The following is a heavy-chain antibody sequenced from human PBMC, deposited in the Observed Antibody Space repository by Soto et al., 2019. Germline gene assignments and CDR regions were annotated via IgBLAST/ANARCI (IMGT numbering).Heavy chain of an antibody. Sequence: PGGSLRLSCAASGFSFSTYGMQWVRQAPGKGLEWVAEIWYDGSNDFYSDSVKGRFTISRDNAKNTLFLQMNSLRAEDTVMYYCGRGYNYADYWGQGTQVTVSS. J-gene: IGHJ4*02. D-gene: IGHD5-18*01. V-gene: IGHV3-33*01. CDR1: GFSFSTYG. CDR2: IWYDGSND. CDR3: GRGYNYADY.